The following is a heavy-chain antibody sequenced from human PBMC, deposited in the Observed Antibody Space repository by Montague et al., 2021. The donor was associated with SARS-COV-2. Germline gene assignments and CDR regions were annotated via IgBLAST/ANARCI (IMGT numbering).Heavy chain of an antibody. D-gene: IGHD3-22*01. Sequence: TLSLTCTVSGGSISSGGYYWSWIRQHPGKGLEWIGYIYYSGSTYYNPSLKSRVTISVDTSRNQFSLKLSSVTAADTAVYYCARVQGITMIVVVIGAFDIGSQGTMVTVSS. V-gene: IGHV4-31*03. CDR2: IYYSGST. CDR1: GGSISSGGYY. CDR3: ARVQGITMIVVVIGAFDI. J-gene: IGHJ3*02.